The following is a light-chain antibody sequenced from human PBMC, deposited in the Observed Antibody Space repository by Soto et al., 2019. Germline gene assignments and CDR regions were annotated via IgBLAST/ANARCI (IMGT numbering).Light chain of an antibody. V-gene: IGLV1-44*01. CDR3: AAWDDGLSGLV. J-gene: IGLJ2*01. Sequence: QSVLTQPPSTSGTPGQRVTISCSGSSSNIGSNTVSWYQQLPGMAPKLLIYSDNQRPSGVPDRFSGSKSGTSASLAISGLQSEDEGDYYCAAWDDGLSGLVFGGGTKVTV. CDR1: SSNIGSNT. CDR2: SDN.